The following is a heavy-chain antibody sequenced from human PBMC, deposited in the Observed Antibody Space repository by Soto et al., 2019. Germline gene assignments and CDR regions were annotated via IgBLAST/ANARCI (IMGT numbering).Heavy chain of an antibody. Sequence: QVQLVESGGGVVQPGRSLRLSCAASGFTFSSYGMHWVRQAPGKGLEWVAVIWYDGSNKYYADSVKGRFTISRDNSKNPLYLQMNSLRAEDTAVYYCARDGPTPYYYGSGTALDYWGQGTLVTVSS. D-gene: IGHD3-10*01. J-gene: IGHJ4*02. CDR3: ARDGPTPYYYGSGTALDY. V-gene: IGHV3-33*01. CDR2: IWYDGSNK. CDR1: GFTFSSYG.